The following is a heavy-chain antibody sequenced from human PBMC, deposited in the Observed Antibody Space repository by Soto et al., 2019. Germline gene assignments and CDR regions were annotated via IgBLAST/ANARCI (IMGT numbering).Heavy chain of an antibody. CDR3: ARDRKLVIPGNYYYYGMDV. CDR1: GGSIRDYF. CDR2: ISSSGTI. D-gene: IGHD3-9*01. V-gene: IGHV4-59*01. Sequence: PSETLSLTCSVSGGSIRDYFWTWVRQPPGKGLEWIGYISSSGTIKYNSSLKSRVTISLDTSRNHFSLKLSSVTTADTAVYFCARDRKLVIPGNYYYYGMDVWGQGTKVT. J-gene: IGHJ6*02.